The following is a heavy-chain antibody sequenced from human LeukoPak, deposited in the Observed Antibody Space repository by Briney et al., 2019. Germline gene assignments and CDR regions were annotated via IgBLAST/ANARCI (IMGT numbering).Heavy chain of an antibody. J-gene: IGHJ4*02. CDR2: ISGGGGYI. CDR1: GFTFNTYT. CDR3: ARDSLQIYGGSDY. V-gene: IGHV3-21*01. Sequence: GGSLRLSCAASGFTFNTYTMNWVRQAPGKGLEWVSSISGGGGYIHYADSVKGRFTISRDNAKNSLYLQMNSLRAEDTAVYYCARDSLQIYGGSDYWGQGTLVTVSS. D-gene: IGHD4-23*01.